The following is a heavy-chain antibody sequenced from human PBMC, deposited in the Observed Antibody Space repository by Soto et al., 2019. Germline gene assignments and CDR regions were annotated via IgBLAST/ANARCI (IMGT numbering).Heavy chain of an antibody. CDR2: ISGYHGNT. V-gene: IGHV1-18*01. D-gene: IGHD1-1*01. Sequence: QVQLEQSGAEVKKPGASVKVSCKASGNSLPRYGITWVRQVPGQGPEWMGWISGYHGNTNYGQKVQGRVTMTTDTSTNTADMGLRSLTPADTAVYCFATSGEDWYFELWGRGTLVTVSS. J-gene: IGHJ2*01. CDR1: GNSLPRYG. CDR3: ATSGEDWYFEL.